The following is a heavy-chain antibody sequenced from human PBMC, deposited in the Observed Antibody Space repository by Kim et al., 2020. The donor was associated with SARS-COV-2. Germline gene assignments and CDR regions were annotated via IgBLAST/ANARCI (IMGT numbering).Heavy chain of an antibody. J-gene: IGHJ4*02. Sequence: IYAQKFRGRVTMTEDTSTDTAYMELSSLRSEDTAVYYCATVASGSYYFDYWGQGTLVTVSS. CDR3: ATVASGSYYFDY. D-gene: IGHD1-26*01. V-gene: IGHV1-24*01.